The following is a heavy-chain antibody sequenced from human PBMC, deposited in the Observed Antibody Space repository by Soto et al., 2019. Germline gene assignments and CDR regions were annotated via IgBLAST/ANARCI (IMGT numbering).Heavy chain of an antibody. CDR3: ARTRPGIAVAGAPPYNWFDP. Sequence: ASATVSCKASRYTFTGYYMHWVRQAPGKGMEWMGWINPNSGGTNYAQKFQGWVTMTRDTSISTAYMELSRLRSDDTAVYYCARTRPGIAVAGAPPYNWFDPWGQGTLVTSPQ. V-gene: IGHV1-2*04. CDR2: INPNSGGT. J-gene: IGHJ5*02. CDR1: RYTFTGYY. D-gene: IGHD6-19*01.